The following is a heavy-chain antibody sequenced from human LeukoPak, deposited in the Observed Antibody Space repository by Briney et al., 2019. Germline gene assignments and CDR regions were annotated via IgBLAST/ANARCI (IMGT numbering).Heavy chain of an antibody. J-gene: IGHJ4*02. CDR1: GYTFTSYG. Sequence: ASVKVSCKASGYTFTSYGISWVRQAPGQGLEWMGWINAYNGNTNYAQKLQGRVTMTTDTSTSTAYMELRRLRSDDTAVYYCARVKYSSGWYVGYFDYWGQGTLVTVSS. V-gene: IGHV1-18*01. CDR2: INAYNGNT. D-gene: IGHD6-19*01. CDR3: ARVKYSSGWYVGYFDY.